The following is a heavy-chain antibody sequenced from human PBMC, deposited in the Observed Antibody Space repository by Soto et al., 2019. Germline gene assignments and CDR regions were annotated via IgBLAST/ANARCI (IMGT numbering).Heavy chain of an antibody. J-gene: IGHJ4*02. Sequence: EVQLVESGGGLVKPGGSLRLSCAASGFTFSNAWMNWVRQAPGKGLEWVGRIKSKTDGGTIDYAAPVKGRFTISRHDSKHTLYLQMNRLKTEDTAVYYCTTRHLRVGATTWCARLLDYWGQGTLVTVSS. CDR1: GFTFSNAW. D-gene: IGHD1-26*01. CDR2: IKSKTDGGTI. V-gene: IGHV3-15*07. CDR3: TTRHLRVGATTWCARLLDY.